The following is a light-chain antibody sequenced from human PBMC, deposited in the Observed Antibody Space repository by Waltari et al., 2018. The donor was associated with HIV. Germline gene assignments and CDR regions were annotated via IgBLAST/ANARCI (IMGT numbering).Light chain of an antibody. CDR2: EVT. CDR3: TSYTATDTLI. Sequence: QSALTQPASVSGSPGQSITIPCTGTRRDFGFYNYLSWYQQVPGKVPKVIIYEVTSRLSGVSNRFSGSKSGSTASLTISDLQVEDEADYYCTSYTATDTLIFGGGTKVTVL. CDR1: RRDFGFYNY. J-gene: IGLJ2*01. V-gene: IGLV2-14*01.